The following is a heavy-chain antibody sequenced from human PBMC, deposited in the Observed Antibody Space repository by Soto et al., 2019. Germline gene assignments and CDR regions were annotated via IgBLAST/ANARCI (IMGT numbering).Heavy chain of an antibody. Sequence: SATLSLTCTVSGVSISSSSYYWGWIRQPPGKGLEWIGSIYYSGSTYYNPSLKSRVTISVDTSKNQLSLNLRSVTAADTAVYYCARHRGPTGPNYWGQGTLVTVSS. CDR1: GVSISSSSYY. CDR2: IYYSGST. CDR3: ARHRGPTGPNY. J-gene: IGHJ4*02. V-gene: IGHV4-39*01. D-gene: IGHD3-10*01.